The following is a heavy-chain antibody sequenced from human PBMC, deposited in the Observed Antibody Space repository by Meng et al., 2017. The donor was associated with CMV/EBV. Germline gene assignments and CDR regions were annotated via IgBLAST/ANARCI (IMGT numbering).Heavy chain of an antibody. D-gene: IGHD3-10*01. CDR3: ASLAGDY. J-gene: IGHJ4*02. Sequence: QVQESGPGMVNRSDDRSLTCTVSGGSISSSSYYWGWIRQPQGKGLEWIGSIYYSGSTYYNPSLKSRVTISVDTSRNQFSLKLRSVTAADTAVYYCASLAGDYWGQGTLVTVSS. CDR2: IYYSGST. CDR1: GGSISSSSYY. V-gene: IGHV4-39*07.